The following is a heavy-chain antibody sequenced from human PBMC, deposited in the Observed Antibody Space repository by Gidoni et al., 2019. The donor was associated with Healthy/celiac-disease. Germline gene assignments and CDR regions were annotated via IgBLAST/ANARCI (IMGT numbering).Heavy chain of an antibody. V-gene: IGHV1-2*02. CDR3: ARGMGRSSSGWYGPVGGGEPYNWFDP. D-gene: IGHD6-19*01. Sequence: QVQLVQSGAEVKKPGASVKVSCQASGYTFTGYYMHWVRQAPGQGLEWMGWINPNSDGTNYAQKFQGGVTMTRDTSISTAYMELSRLRSDDTAVYYCARGMGRSSSGWYGPVGGGEPYNWFDPWGQGTLVTVSS. J-gene: IGHJ5*02. CDR2: INPNSDGT. CDR1: GYTFTGYY.